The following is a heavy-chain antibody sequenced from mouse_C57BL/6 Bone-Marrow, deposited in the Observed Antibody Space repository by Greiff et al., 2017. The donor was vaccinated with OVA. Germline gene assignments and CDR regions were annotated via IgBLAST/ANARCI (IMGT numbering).Heavy chain of an antibody. CDR1: GFSLTSYG. CDR3: ARNGILPMDY. D-gene: IGHD4-1*01. Sequence: QVQLKESGPGLVQPLQSLSITCTVSGFSLTSYGVHWVRQFPGKGLEWLGVIWSGGRKDYNAAFISRLIISKDNSKSQVFFKMNSLQADDTSIYYCARNGILPMDYWGQGTSVTVSS. J-gene: IGHJ4*01. V-gene: IGHV2-2*01. CDR2: IWSGGRK.